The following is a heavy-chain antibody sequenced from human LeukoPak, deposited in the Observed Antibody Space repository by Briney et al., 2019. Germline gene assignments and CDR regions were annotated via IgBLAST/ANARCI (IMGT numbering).Heavy chain of an antibody. J-gene: IGHJ4*02. Sequence: GGSLRLSCAASGFTFSSYAMNWVRQAPGKGLEWVSDTSGSGGSTYHADSVKGRFTISRDNSKYTLYLQMNSLRAEDTAVYYCAKVEVSIAASPDSWGQGTLVTVSS. CDR3: AKVEVSIAASPDS. CDR1: GFTFSSYA. V-gene: IGHV3-23*01. CDR2: TSGSGGST. D-gene: IGHD6-6*01.